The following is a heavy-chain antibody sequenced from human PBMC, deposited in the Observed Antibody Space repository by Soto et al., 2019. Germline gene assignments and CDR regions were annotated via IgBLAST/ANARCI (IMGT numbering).Heavy chain of an antibody. CDR1: GGSISSGAYY. V-gene: IGHV4-31*03. J-gene: IGHJ4*02. CDR2: IYYSGST. D-gene: IGHD3-22*01. CDR3: ARYYYDSSGYYYDVS. Sequence: SQTLSLTCTVSGGSISSGAYYWSWIRHHPGKGLEWIGYIYYSGSTYYNPSLKSRVTISVDTSKNQFSLKLSSVTAADTAVYYCARYYYDSSGYYYDVSWGQGTLVTVSS.